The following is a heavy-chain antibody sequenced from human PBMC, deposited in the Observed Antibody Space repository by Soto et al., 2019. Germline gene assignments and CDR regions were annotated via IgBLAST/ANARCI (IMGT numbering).Heavy chain of an antibody. Sequence: PSETLSLTCAVSGGSISSGGYSWSWIRQPPGKGLEWIGYIYHSGSTYYNPSLKSRVTISVDRSKNQFSLELSSVTAADTAVYYCARGDYYYYGMDVWGQGTTVTVSS. CDR2: IYHSGST. V-gene: IGHV4-30-2*01. CDR3: ARGDYYYYGMDV. CDR1: GGSISSGGYS. J-gene: IGHJ6*02.